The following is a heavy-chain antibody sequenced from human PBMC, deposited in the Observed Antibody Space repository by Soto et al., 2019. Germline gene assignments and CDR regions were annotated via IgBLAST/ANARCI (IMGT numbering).Heavy chain of an antibody. D-gene: IGHD3-3*01. CDR3: AKGICLIRFLVRCGAFDI. V-gene: IGHV3-23*01. Sequence: GGSLRLSCAASGFTFSSYAMSWVRQAPGKGLEWVSAISGSGGSTYYADSVKGRFTISRDNSKNTLYLQMNSLRAEDTAVYYCAKGICLIRFLVRCGAFDIWGQGTMVTVSS. CDR1: GFTFSSYA. J-gene: IGHJ3*02. CDR2: ISGSGGST.